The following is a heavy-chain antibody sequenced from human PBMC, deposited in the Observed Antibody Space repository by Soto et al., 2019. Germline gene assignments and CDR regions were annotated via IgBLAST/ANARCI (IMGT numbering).Heavy chain of an antibody. J-gene: IGHJ4*02. D-gene: IGHD3-3*01. V-gene: IGHV3-23*01. Sequence: GGSLRLSCAASRFTFISYAMSWARQAPGKGLEWVSGISGTGANTYYADSVKGRFTISRDNSKNILYLQMNSLRAEDTAIYYCAKASGVTPPEYWGQGTLVTVSS. CDR1: RFTFISYA. CDR2: ISGTGANT. CDR3: AKASGVTPPEY.